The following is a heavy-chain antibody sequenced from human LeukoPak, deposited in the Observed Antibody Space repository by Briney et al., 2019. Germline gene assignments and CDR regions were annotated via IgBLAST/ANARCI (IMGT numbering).Heavy chain of an antibody. CDR2: IYYSGST. J-gene: IGHJ4*02. CDR1: GGSISSYY. V-gene: IGHV4-39*07. Sequence: SETLSLTCTVSGGSISSYYWGWIRQPPGKGLEWIGSIYYSGSTYYNPSLKSRVTISVDTSKNQFSLKLSSVTAADTAVYYCASHNYYESSGYTNFDYWGQGTLVTVSS. CDR3: ASHNYYESSGYTNFDY. D-gene: IGHD3-22*01.